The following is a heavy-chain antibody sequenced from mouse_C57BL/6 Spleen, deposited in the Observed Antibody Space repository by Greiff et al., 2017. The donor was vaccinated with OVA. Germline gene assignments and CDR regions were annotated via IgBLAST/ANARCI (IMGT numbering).Heavy chain of an antibody. CDR3: ARDSLSGAFDY. CDR2: ISDGGSYT. Sequence: EVKLVESGGGLVKPGGSLKLSCAASGFTFSSYAMSWVRQTPEKRLEWVATISDGGSYTYYPDNVKGRFTISRDNAKNNLYLQMSHLKSEDTAMYYCARDSLSGAFDYWGQGTTLTVSS. D-gene: IGHD6-2*01. V-gene: IGHV5-4*01. CDR1: GFTFSSYA. J-gene: IGHJ2*01.